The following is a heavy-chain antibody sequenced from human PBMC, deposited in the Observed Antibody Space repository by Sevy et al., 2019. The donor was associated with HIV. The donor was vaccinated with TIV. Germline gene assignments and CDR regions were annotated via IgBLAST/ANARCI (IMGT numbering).Heavy chain of an antibody. CDR3: ARDRDSGSYLALYYFDY. J-gene: IGHJ4*02. Sequence: ASVKVSCKASGYTFTGYYMHWVRQAPGQGLEWMGRINPNSGGTNYAQKFQGRVTMTRDTSISTAYMELSRLRSDDTAVYCCARDRDSGSYLALYYFDYWGQGTLVTVSS. CDR2: INPNSGGT. CDR1: GYTFTGYY. V-gene: IGHV1-2*06. D-gene: IGHD1-26*01.